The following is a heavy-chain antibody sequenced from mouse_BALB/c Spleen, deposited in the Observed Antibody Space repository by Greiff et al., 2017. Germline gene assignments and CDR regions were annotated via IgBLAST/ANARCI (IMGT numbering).Heavy chain of an antibody. Sequence: QVQLQQSGAELVKPGASVKLSCKASGYTFTSYYMYWVKQRPGQGLEWIGNIYPSDSYTNYNQKFKDKATLTVDKSSSTAYMQLSSPTSEDSAVYYCTRSLLRLRYFDYWGQGTTLTVSS. J-gene: IGHJ2*01. CDR2: IYPSDSYT. V-gene: IGHV1-69*02. CDR3: TRSLLRLRYFDY. D-gene: IGHD1-2*01. CDR1: GYTFTSYY.